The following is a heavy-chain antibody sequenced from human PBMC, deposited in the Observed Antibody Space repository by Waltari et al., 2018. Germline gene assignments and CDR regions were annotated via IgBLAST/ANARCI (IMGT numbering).Heavy chain of an antibody. CDR1: GATFSSLS. CDR2: FIPIFGTS. V-gene: IGHV1-69*01. CDR3: ATDLGGYQKYYFDN. Sequence: QVHLIQSGAEVKKPGSSVKAYCTASGATFSSLSLSWVRQAPGQGLQWMGGFIPIFGTSTYPQKFQGRVTITADESTSTSYLQLSSLTSEDTAVYYCATDLGGYQKYYFDNWGQGTLVTVSS. J-gene: IGHJ4*02. D-gene: IGHD5-12*01.